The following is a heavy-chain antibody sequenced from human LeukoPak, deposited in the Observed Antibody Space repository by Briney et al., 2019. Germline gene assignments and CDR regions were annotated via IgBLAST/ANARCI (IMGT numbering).Heavy chain of an antibody. CDR2: IKSKTDGGTT. CDR1: GFTFITSA. V-gene: IGHV3-15*01. D-gene: IGHD3-16*01. Sequence: GGSLRLSCADSGFTFITSAMTWVRQAPGKGLEWVGRIKSKTDGGTTDYAAPVRGRFTISRDDSKNTLYLQMNSLKTEDTAVYYCTAHYVWDWGQGTLVTVSS. J-gene: IGHJ4*02. CDR3: TAHYVWD.